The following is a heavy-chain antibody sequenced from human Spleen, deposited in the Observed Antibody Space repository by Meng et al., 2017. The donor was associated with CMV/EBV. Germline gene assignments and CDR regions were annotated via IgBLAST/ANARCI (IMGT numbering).Heavy chain of an antibody. CDR1: GFSLSTSGVG. CDR3: AHSKITIFGVGLADY. D-gene: IGHD3-3*01. Sequence: QITLKESGPTLVKPXXTLTLTCTFSGFSLSTSGVGVGWIRQPPGKALEWLALIYWDDDKRYSPSLKSRLTITKDTSKNQVVLTMTNMDPVDTATYYCAHSKITIFGVGLADYWGQGTLVTVSS. V-gene: IGHV2-5*02. CDR2: IYWDDDK. J-gene: IGHJ4*02.